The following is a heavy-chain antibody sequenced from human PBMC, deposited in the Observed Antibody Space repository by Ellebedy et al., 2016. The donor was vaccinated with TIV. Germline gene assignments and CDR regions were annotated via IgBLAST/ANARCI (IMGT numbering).Heavy chain of an antibody. J-gene: IGHJ3*02. V-gene: IGHV1-2*02. Sequence: ASVKVSCKASGYTFTSYYMHWVRQAPGQGLEWMGWINPNSGGTNYAQKFQGRVTMTRDTSISTAYMELSRLRSDDTAVYYCARKVDVGYCSGGSCRDAFDIWGQGTMVTVSS. CDR3: ARKVDVGYCSGGSCRDAFDI. D-gene: IGHD2-15*01. CDR1: GYTFTSYY. CDR2: INPNSGGT.